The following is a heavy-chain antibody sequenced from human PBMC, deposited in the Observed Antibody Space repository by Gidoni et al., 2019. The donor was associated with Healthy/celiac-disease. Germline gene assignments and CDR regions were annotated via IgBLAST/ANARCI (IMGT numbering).Heavy chain of an antibody. V-gene: IGHV3-23*01. Sequence: EVQLLESEGGLVQPGGSLRLSCAASGFNFSSYAISCVRQAPGQGLEWVSAISCSCCSTYYADSVKGRFTISSDNSKNTLYLQMNSLSAEDTAVYYCAKDAHYYYYYGMDVWGQGTTVTVSS. CDR2: ISCSCCST. CDR3: AKDAHYYYYYGMDV. J-gene: IGHJ6*02. CDR1: GFNFSSYA.